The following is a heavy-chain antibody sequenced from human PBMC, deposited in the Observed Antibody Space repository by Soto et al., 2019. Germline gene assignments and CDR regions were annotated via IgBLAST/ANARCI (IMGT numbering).Heavy chain of an antibody. Sequence: QVQLVESGGGVAQPGTSLRLSCAASGFNFMSYGMHWVRQAPGKGLEWVGGIWYDGSKRYYSDSVKGRFTISRDDSKNTLFLQLGSLRPDDTAVYYCARPDLSGSYSRPYFDYWGQGTLVTVSS. V-gene: IGHV3-33*01. CDR1: GFNFMSYG. CDR2: IWYDGSKR. D-gene: IGHD3-10*01. J-gene: IGHJ4*02. CDR3: ARPDLSGSYSRPYFDY.